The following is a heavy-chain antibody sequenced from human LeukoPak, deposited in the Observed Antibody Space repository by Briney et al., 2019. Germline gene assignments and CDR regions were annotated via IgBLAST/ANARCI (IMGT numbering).Heavy chain of an antibody. Sequence: AGGSLRLSCAASGFIFSDSAMHWARQASGKGLEWVGHVRSKPNNYATAYAASVKGRFTISRDDSKNTAYLQMNSLKTEDTAVYYCSSPAHDFDFWSGYYSFWGPGILVTVSS. D-gene: IGHD3-3*01. CDR3: SSPAHDFDFWSGYYSF. CDR1: GFIFSDSA. J-gene: IGHJ4*02. CDR2: VRSKPNNYAT. V-gene: IGHV3-73*01.